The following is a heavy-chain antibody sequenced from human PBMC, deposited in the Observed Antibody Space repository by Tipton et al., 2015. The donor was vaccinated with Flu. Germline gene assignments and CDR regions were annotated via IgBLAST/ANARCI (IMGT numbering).Heavy chain of an antibody. CDR3: ARQIGGGDCY. CDR2: IKQDGSVK. D-gene: IGHD2-21*01. J-gene: IGHJ4*02. Sequence: SLRLSCAASGFAFSSYWMHWVRQAPGKGLEWVANIKQDGSVKYYVDSVKGRFTISRDNAKNSLYLQMNSLRAEDTAVYYCARQIGGGDCYWGQGTLVTVSS. V-gene: IGHV3-7*03. CDR1: GFAFSSYW.